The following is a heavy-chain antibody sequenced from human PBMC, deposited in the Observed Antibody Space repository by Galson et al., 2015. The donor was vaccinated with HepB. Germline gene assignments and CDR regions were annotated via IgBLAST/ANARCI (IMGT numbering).Heavy chain of an antibody. CDR1: GYSFTSYW. CDR3: ARFGTSWGTGTTPFDP. D-gene: IGHD1-7*01. J-gene: IGHJ5*02. Sequence: QSGAEVKKPGESLRISCKGSGYSFTSYWISWVRQMPGKGLEWMGRIDPSDSYTNYSPSFQGHVTISADKSISTAYLQWSSLKASDTAMYYCARFGTSWGTGTTPFDPWGQGTLVTVSS. CDR2: IDPSDSYT. V-gene: IGHV5-10-1*01.